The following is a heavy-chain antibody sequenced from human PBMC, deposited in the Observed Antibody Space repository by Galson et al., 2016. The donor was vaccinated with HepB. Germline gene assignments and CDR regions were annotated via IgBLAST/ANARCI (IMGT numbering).Heavy chain of an antibody. CDR1: GDSITTTSW. V-gene: IGHV4-4*02. D-gene: IGHD3-22*01. Sequence: SETLSLTGAVSGDSITTTSWWSWVRQPPGKGLEWIGEIYRSGSVNYNPSLNSRVTLSIDKSKNQFSLNLTSVTAADTAVYYCERDRYDSIGWNYNFDCWGQDILVTVSS. CDR3: ERDRYDSIGWNYNFDC. CDR2: IYRSGSV. J-gene: IGHJ4*02.